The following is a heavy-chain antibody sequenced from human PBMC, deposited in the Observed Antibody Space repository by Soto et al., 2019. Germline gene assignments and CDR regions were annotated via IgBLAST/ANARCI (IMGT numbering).Heavy chain of an antibody. CDR1: GYSISSGYY. V-gene: IGHV4-38-2*01. CDR2: IYHSGST. J-gene: IGHJ5*02. CDR3: ARNYDFWSGHRKDWFDP. D-gene: IGHD3-3*01. Sequence: SKTLSLTCAVSGYSISSGYYWGWIRQPPGKGLEWIGSIYHSGSTYYNPSLKSRVTISVDTSKNQFSLKLSAVTAADTAVYYCARNYDFWSGHRKDWFDPWGQGTLVSVSS.